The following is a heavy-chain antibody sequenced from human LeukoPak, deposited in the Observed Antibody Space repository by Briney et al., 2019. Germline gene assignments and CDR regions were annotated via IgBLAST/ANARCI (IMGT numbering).Heavy chain of an antibody. CDR3: ARDRWRSGVYEGDFDY. D-gene: IGHD5/OR15-5a*01. Sequence: TGGSLRLSCAASGFSFSNYEMNWVRQAPGKGLEWLSYIDATGNIIYYADSVKGRFTISRDNAKNSLYLQMNSLRVEDTAVYYCARDRWRSGVYEGDFDYWGQGTLVTASS. CDR2: IDATGNII. CDR1: GFSFSNYE. V-gene: IGHV3-48*03. J-gene: IGHJ4*02.